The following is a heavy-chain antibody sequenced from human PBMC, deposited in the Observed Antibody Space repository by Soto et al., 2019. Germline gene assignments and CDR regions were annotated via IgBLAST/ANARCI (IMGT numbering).Heavy chain of an antibody. D-gene: IGHD4-4*01. V-gene: IGHV3-23*01. CDR1: GVTFSSYA. CDR2: IVGSGGRT. CDR3: AKAPVPDYTAYGSCVFEL. Sequence: PGGSLRLSCVASGVTFSSYAMSCVRQAPGKGLEWVSSIVGSGGRTYYADSVQGRFTISRDNSKNTLYLQMNSLGAEDTAIFYCAKAPVPDYTAYGSCVFELWGRGTLVTSPQ. J-gene: IGHJ2*01.